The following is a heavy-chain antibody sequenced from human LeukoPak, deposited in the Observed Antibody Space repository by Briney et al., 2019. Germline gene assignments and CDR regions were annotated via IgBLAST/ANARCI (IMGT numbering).Heavy chain of an antibody. CDR1: GGSSSGYY. CDR3: AARPTYYDFWSGYYKGYWYFDL. J-gene: IGHJ2*01. V-gene: IGHV4-34*01. CDR2: INHSGST. D-gene: IGHD3-3*01. Sequence: PSETLSLTCAVYGGSSSGYYWSWIRQPPGKGLECIGEINHSGSTNYNPSLKSRVTISVDTSKNQFSLKLSSVTAADTAVYYCAARPTYYDFWSGYYKGYWYFDLWGRGTLVTVSS.